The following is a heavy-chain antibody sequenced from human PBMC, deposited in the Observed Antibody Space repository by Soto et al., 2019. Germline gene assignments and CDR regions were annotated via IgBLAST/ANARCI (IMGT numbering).Heavy chain of an antibody. CDR2: INPSGGST. CDR3: ARDQIVVQADIDGLDA. D-gene: IGHD2-2*02. V-gene: IGHV1-46*01. CDR1: GYTFTSYY. J-gene: IGHJ6*01. Sequence: ASVKVSCKASGYTFTSYYMHWVRQAPGQGLEWMGIINPSGGSTSYAQKFQGRVTMTRDTSTSTVYMELSSLRSEDTAVYYCARDQIVVQADIDGLDAWAQGTTANVSS.